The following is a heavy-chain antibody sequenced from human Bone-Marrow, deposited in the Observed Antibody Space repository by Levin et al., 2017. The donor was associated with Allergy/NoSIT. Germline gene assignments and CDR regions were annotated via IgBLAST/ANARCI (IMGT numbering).Heavy chain of an antibody. CDR1: GFSLSEAW. V-gene: IGHV3-15*01. J-gene: IGHJ4*02. D-gene: IGHD6-6*01. CDR2: IKNTTDGGTT. Sequence: MPGGSLRLSCAASGFSLSEAWMSWVRQAPGKGLEWVGRIKNTTDGGTTNYAAPVRGRFTIPRDDSKNTLYLQMISLKTEDTAVYFCTKHSSSRYFDYWGQGTLVTVSS. CDR3: TKHSSSRYFDY.